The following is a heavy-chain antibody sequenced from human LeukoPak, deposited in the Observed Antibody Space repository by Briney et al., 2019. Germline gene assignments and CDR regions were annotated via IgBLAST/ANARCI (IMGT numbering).Heavy chain of an antibody. CDR1: GSTFDDYA. CDR3: AKDTAMAPYYYYGMDV. CDR2: ISWNSGSI. J-gene: IGHJ6*02. V-gene: IGHV3-9*01. Sequence: GGSLRLSCAASGSTFDDYAMHWVRQAPGKGLEWVSGISWNSGSIGYADSVKGRFTISRDNAKNSLYLQMNSLRAEDTALYYCAKDTAMAPYYYYGMDVWGQGTTVTVSS. D-gene: IGHD5-18*01.